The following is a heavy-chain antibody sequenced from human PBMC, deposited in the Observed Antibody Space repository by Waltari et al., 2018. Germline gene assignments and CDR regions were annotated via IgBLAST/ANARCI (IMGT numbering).Heavy chain of an antibody. CDR3: ARVPTVVLSLAVYFDY. D-gene: IGHD4-17*01. CDR1: GVSISTSRYY. CDR2: LHYGGSS. J-gene: IGHJ4*02. V-gene: IGHV4-39*02. Sequence: QLQLQESGPGLVNPSETLSLTCTVSGVSISTSRYYWGWIRQPPGKGLDWIGSLHYGGSSYFNPSLKSRVTISVDTSKNQFSLKLTSVTAADTAVYYCARVPTVVLSLAVYFDYWGQGSLVTVSS.